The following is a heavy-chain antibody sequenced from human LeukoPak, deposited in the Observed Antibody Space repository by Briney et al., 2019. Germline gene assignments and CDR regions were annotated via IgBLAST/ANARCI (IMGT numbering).Heavy chain of an antibody. J-gene: IGHJ4*02. CDR3: ARSRYYYDSSGYPHVGKFDY. Sequence: SETLSLTCTVSGGSISSGSYYWSWIRQPAGKGLEWIGRIYTSGSTNYNPSLKSRVTISVDTSKNQFSLRLSSVTAADTAVYYCARSRYYYDSSGYPHVGKFDYWGQGTLVTVSS. V-gene: IGHV4-61*02. CDR1: GGSISSGSYY. CDR2: IYTSGST. D-gene: IGHD3-22*01.